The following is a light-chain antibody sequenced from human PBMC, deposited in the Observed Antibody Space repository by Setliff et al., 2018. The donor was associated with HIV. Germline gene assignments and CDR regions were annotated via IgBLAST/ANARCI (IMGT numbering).Light chain of an antibody. CDR1: SSNIGSNY. V-gene: IGLV1-47*01. J-gene: IGLJ1*01. Sequence: VLTQPPSASGTPGQRVTISCSGSSSNIGSNYVYWYQQLPGTAPKLLIYRSNQRPSGVPDRFSGSKSGTSASLAISGLRSEDEADYYCAAWDDSLSGLYVFGAGTKVTVL. CDR2: RSN. CDR3: AAWDDSLSGLYV.